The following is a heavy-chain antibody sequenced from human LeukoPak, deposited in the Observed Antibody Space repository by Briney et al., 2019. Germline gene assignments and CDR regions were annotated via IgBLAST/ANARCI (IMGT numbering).Heavy chain of an antibody. CDR2: ISAYNGNT. CDR1: GYTFTSYG. J-gene: IGHJ4*02. D-gene: IGHD3-10*01. V-gene: IGHV1-18*01. Sequence: EASVKLSCKASGYTFTSYGISWVRQAPGQGLEWMAWISAYNGNTNYAQKLQGRVTMTTDTSTSTAYLQLRSLRSDDTAVYYCARALTWDEFGELSPGFDYWGQGTLVTVSS. CDR3: ARALTWDEFGELSPGFDY.